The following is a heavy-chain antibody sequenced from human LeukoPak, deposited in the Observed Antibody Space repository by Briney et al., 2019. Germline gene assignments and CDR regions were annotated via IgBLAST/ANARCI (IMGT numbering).Heavy chain of an antibody. D-gene: IGHD6-19*01. CDR1: GYTFSGYY. CDR3: ARYYSGWYYFDY. J-gene: IGHJ4*02. CDR2: INPNTGGT. V-gene: IGHV1-2*02. Sequence: ASVKVSCKASGYTFSGYYIHWVRQAPGQGLEWMGWINPNTGGTKYAQRFQDRVTMTRDTSISTAYMEVSRLRYDDTAVYYCARYYSGWYYFDYWGQGTLVTVSS.